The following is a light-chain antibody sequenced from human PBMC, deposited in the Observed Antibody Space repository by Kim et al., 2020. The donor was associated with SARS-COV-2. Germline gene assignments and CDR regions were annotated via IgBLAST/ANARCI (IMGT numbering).Light chain of an antibody. J-gene: IGKJ1*01. CDR1: QSVSSNY. CDR2: GAS. V-gene: IGKV3-20*01. CDR3: QQYGSSPWT. Sequence: EIVLTQSPGTLSLSPGEGATLSCRASQSVSSNYLAWYQQKPGQAPRLLIYGASSRASGIPVRFSGSGSGTDFTLTISRLEPEDFAVYYCQQYGSSPWTFGQGTKVDIK.